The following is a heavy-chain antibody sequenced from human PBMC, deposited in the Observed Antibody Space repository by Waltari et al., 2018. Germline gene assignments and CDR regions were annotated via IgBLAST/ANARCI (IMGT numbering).Heavy chain of an antibody. CDR3: ARDSIQLWFPISFDY. J-gene: IGHJ4*02. D-gene: IGHD5-18*01. Sequence: EVQLVESGGGLVQPGGSLRLSCAASGFTFSSYEMNWVRQAPGKGLEWVSYISSSGSTIYYADSVKGRFTISRDNAKNSLYLQMNSLRAEDTAVYYCARDSIQLWFPISFDYWGQGTLVTVSS. V-gene: IGHV3-48*03. CDR2: ISSSGSTI. CDR1: GFTFSSYE.